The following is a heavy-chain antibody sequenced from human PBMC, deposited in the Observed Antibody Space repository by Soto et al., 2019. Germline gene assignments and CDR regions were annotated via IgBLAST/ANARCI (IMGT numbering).Heavy chain of an antibody. D-gene: IGHD3-9*01. CDR2: IYYSGST. J-gene: IGHJ3*02. Sequence: SETLSLTCTVSGGSISSGGYYWSWIRQHPGKGLEWIGYIYYSGSTYYNPSLKSRVTISVDTSKNQFSLKLSSVTAADTAVYYCARALRYFDWLFFPDAFDIWGQGTMVTVSS. CDR1: GGSISSGGYY. CDR3: ARALRYFDWLFFPDAFDI. V-gene: IGHV4-31*03.